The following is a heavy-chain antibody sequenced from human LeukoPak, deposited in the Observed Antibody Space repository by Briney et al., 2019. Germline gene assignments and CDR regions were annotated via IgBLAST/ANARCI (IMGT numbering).Heavy chain of an antibody. V-gene: IGHV3-7*01. CDR1: GFTFSTYW. D-gene: IGHD3-16*01. Sequence: GGSLRLSCEVSGFTFSTYWMNWVRQAPGKGLEWVATIKQDGSEKYYVGSVKGRFTISRDNAKNPLYLQMNSLRAEDTAVYYCARSGIAFAGVTSFGHWGQGTLVTVSS. J-gene: IGHJ4*02. CDR3: ARSGIAFAGVTSFGH. CDR2: IKQDGSEK.